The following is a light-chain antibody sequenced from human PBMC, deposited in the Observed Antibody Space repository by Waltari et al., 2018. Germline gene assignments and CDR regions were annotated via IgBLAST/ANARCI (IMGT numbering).Light chain of an antibody. CDR3: MQALHAPVT. Sequence: EIVMTQSPLSLAVTPVEPASISCRSSQSLLNRNGYHYLDWYLQKPGQAQQLLISLGSDRASGVPDRFSGSGSVTDFTLKISRVEPEDVGVYYCMQALHAPVTFGPGTKVDIK. CDR2: LGS. CDR1: QSLLNRNGYHY. V-gene: IGKV2-28*01. J-gene: IGKJ3*01.